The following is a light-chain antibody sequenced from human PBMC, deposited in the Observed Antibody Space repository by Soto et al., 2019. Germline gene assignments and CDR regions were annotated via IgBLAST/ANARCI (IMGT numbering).Light chain of an antibody. V-gene: IGKV1-17*02. J-gene: IGKJ5*01. CDR2: AAS. Sequence: DIQMTQSPSSLSASVGDRVTITCRASQGIRNDLACLQQKPGSAPKRLIYAASSLQSWVPSRFSGSGSGTEFTLTISNLQPEDFATYYCLQHNSYPLTFGGGTRLEIK. CDR1: QGIRND. CDR3: LQHNSYPLT.